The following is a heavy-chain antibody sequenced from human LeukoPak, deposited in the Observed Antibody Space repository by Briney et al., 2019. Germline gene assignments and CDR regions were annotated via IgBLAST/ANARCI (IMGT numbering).Heavy chain of an antibody. CDR2: IWYDGSNK. J-gene: IGHJ1*01. CDR3: AKAQSFCSSSSFYLGYFQD. V-gene: IGHV3-33*06. CDR1: EFTFSKYA. Sequence: PGGSLRLSCAVSEFTFSKYAMNWVRQAPGKGLEWVAVIWYDGSNKYYADSVKGRFTISRDNSKNTLYLQMNSLRAEDTAVYYGAKAQSFCSSSSFYLGYFQDWGQGTLVTVSS. D-gene: IGHD2-2*01.